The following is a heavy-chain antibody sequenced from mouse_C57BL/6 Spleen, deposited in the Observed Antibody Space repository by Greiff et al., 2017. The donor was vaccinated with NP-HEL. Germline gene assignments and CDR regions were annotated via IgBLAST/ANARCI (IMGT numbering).Heavy chain of an antibody. CDR1: GYTFTDYY. CDR3: ARGLSAWFAY. CDR2: INPNNGGT. J-gene: IGHJ3*01. Sequence: EVQLQQSGPELVKPGASVKISCKASGYTFTDYYMNWVKQSHGKSLEWIGDINPNNGGTSYNQKFKGKATLTVDKSSSTAYMELRSLTSEDSAVXDCARGLSAWFAYWGQGTLVTVSA. V-gene: IGHV1-26*01.